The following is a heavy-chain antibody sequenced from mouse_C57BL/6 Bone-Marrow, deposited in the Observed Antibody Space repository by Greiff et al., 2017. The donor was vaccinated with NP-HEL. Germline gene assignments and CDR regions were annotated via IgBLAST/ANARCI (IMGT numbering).Heavy chain of an antibody. CDR1: GYSFTGYY. J-gene: IGHJ1*03. CDR3: ARSYYGSSLYWYFDV. Sequence: EVKLMESGPELVKPGASVKISCKASGYSFTGYYMNWVKQSPEKSLEWIGEINPSTGGTTYNQKFKAKATLTVDKSSSTAYMQLKSLTSEDSAVYYCARSYYGSSLYWYFDVWGTGTTVTVSS. D-gene: IGHD1-1*01. CDR2: INPSTGGT. V-gene: IGHV1-42*01.